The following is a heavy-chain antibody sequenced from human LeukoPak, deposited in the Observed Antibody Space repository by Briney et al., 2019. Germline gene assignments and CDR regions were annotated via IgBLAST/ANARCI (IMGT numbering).Heavy chain of an antibody. CDR1: GFTFTDSA. Sequence: GESLRLSCAGSGFTFTDSAINWVRQAPGKGLEWVSSINNIATHSYYAASVKGRFSIPRDDAKNSVYLQMHSLRAEDTAIYYCARDPTRYLRYGYFDYWGQGAQVTVSS. CDR3: ARDPTRYLRYGYFDY. D-gene: IGHD4-17*01. V-gene: IGHV3-21*01. CDR2: INNIATHS. J-gene: IGHJ4*02.